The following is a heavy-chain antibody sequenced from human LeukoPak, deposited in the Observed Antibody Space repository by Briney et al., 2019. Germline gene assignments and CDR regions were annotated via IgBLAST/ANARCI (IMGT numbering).Heavy chain of an antibody. CDR1: GYTFTGYY. CDR2: INPNSGGT. J-gene: IGHJ4*02. V-gene: IGHV1-2*02. CDR3: ARGSYNWNDGGYYFGY. Sequence: GASVKVSCKASGYTFTGYYMHWVRQAPGQGLEWMGWINPNSGGTNYAQKFQGRVTMTRDTSISTAYMELSRLRSDDTAVYYCARGSYNWNDGGYYFGYWGQGTLVTVSS. D-gene: IGHD1-1*01.